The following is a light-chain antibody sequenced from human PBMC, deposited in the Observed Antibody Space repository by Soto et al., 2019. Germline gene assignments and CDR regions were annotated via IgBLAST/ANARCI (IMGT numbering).Light chain of an antibody. V-gene: IGKV3-20*01. CDR2: GAS. J-gene: IGKJ4*01. CDR3: QQCGSSPLT. CDR1: QSVSSNY. Sequence: EIVLTQSPGTLSLSPGERATLSCRASQSVSSNYLAWYQQKPGQAPRLLIYGASSRATGIPDRFSGSGSGTDFMLTISRLEPADFAVYYCQQCGSSPLTFGGGTKVEIK.